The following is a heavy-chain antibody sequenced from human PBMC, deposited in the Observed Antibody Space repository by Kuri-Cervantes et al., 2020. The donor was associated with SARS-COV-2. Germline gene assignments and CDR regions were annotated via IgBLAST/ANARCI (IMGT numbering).Heavy chain of an antibody. V-gene: IGHV3-7*01. CDR3: ARPLMAGPHYFDF. CDR1: GFTFDDYG. CDR2: IKQDGSEK. Sequence: GESLKISCAASGFTFDDYGMSWVRQAPGKGLEWVANIKQDGSEKYYVDSVKGRFTISRDNAKNTLYLQMNSLRAEDTAVYYCARPLMAGPHYFDFWGQGTLVTVSS. D-gene: IGHD6-19*01. J-gene: IGHJ4*02.